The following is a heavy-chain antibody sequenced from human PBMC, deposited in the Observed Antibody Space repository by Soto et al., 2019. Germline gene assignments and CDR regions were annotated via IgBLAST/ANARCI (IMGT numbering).Heavy chain of an antibody. CDR1: GGTFSSYA. J-gene: IGHJ4*02. CDR2: IIPIFGTA. V-gene: IGHV1-69*13. D-gene: IGHD3-9*01. Sequence: SVKVSCKASGGTFSSYAISWVRQAPGQGLEWMGGIIPIFGTANYAQRFQGRVTITADESTSTAYMELSSLRSEDTAVYYCARRILTGRYYFDYWGQGTLVTVSS. CDR3: ARRILTGRYYFDY.